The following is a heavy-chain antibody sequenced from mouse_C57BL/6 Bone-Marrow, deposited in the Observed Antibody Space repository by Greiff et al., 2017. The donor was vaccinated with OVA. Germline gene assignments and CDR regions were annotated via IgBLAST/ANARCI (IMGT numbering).Heavy chain of an antibody. CDR2: INPGSGGT. Sequence: VKLMESGAELVRPGTSVKVSCKASGYAFTNYLIEWVKQRPGQGLEWIGVINPGSGGTNYNEKFKGKATLTADKSSSTAYMQLSSLTSEDSAVYFGARKIYYYGSSYPDYWGQGTTLTVSS. CDR3: ARKIYYYGSSYPDY. J-gene: IGHJ2*01. V-gene: IGHV1-54*01. CDR1: GYAFTNYL. D-gene: IGHD1-1*01.